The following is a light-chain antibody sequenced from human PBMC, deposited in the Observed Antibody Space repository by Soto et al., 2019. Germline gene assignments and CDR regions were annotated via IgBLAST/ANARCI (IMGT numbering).Light chain of an antibody. CDR1: QSVSSSY. V-gene: IGKV3-20*01. J-gene: IGKJ1*01. CDR2: GAS. CDR3: QQYSSSPVT. Sequence: EIVLTQSPGTLSLSPGERATLSCRASQSVSSSYLAWYQQKPGQPPRLLIYGASNRATGIPDRFSGSGSGTDFTLTISRLEPEDFAVYYCQQYSSSPVTFGQGTKVEIK.